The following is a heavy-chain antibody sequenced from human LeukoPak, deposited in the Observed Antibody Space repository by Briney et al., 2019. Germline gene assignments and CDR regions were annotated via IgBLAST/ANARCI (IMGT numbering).Heavy chain of an antibody. J-gene: IGHJ4*02. CDR3: ARGGAARPDY. D-gene: IGHD6-6*01. CDR2: ISATSNNI. CDR1: GFTLSNYG. V-gene: IGHV3-48*01. Sequence: GGSLRLSCAGSGFTLSNYGVNWVRQPPGKGLEWLSYISATSNNINYADSVKGRFTISRDNAKNSLYLQINSLRVEDTAVYFCARGGAARPDYWGQGTLVTVSS.